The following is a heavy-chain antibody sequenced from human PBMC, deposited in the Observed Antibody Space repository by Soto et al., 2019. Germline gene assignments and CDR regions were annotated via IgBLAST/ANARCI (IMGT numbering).Heavy chain of an antibody. CDR1: GYSFTDYW. CDR2: IYPGDSDT. Sequence: LGESLKISCKGSGYSFTDYWIGWVRQMPGKGLEWLGIIYPGDSDTRYSPSFQGQVTFSADKSISTAYLQWSSLKASDTAMYYCARLVPHSYAYKAGDAFDIWGQGTMVTVSS. CDR3: ARLVPHSYAYKAGDAFDI. V-gene: IGHV5-51*01. J-gene: IGHJ3*02. D-gene: IGHD5-18*01.